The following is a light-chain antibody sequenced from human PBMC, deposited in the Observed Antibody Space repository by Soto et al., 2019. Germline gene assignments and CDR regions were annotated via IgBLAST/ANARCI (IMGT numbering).Light chain of an antibody. CDR2: EGS. CDR3: CSYAGSSTYV. J-gene: IGLJ1*01. V-gene: IGLV2-23*01. Sequence: QSALTQPASVSGSPGQSITISCTGTSSDVGSYNLVSWYQQHPGKAPKLMIYEGSKRPSGVSNRFSGSKSGNTASLTISGLQAEDADDYYCCSYAGSSTYVFGTGTKV. CDR1: SSDVGSYNL.